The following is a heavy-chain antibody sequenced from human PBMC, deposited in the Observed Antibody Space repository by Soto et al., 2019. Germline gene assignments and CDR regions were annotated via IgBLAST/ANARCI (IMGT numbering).Heavy chain of an antibody. V-gene: IGHV3-30*18. J-gene: IGHJ4*02. CDR2: ISYDGSNK. D-gene: IGHD2-2*01. Sequence: PGGSLRLSCAASGFTFSSYGMHWVRQAPGKGLEWVAVISYDGSNKYYADSVKGRFTISRDNSKNTLYLQMNSLRAEDTAVYYCAKDSILDCSSTSCYYDFDYWGQGTLVTVSS. CDR3: AKDSILDCSSTSCYYDFDY. CDR1: GFTFSSYG.